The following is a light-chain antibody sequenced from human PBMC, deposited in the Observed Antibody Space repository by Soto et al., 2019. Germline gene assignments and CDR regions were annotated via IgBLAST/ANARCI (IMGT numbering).Light chain of an antibody. CDR1: QTVSITY. Sequence: VLTPSPGTLSLSPVESATLSCRASQTVSITYLTWYQQKPGQAPRLLIFGASKRATGIPDRFSGSGSGRDFTLTISGLEPEDFAVYYCQQYGSSPLISFGQGTRLEI. J-gene: IGKJ5*01. CDR3: QQYGSSPLIS. V-gene: IGKV3-20*01. CDR2: GAS.